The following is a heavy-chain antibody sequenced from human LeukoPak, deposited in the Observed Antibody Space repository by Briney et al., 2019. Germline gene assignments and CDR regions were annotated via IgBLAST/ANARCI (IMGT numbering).Heavy chain of an antibody. D-gene: IGHD6-19*01. V-gene: IGHV4-34*01. CDR3: ARDSLPGIPVAGGWFDP. J-gene: IGHJ5*02. CDR2: INHSGST. CDR1: GGSFSGYY. Sequence: PSETLSLTCAVYGGSFSGYYWSWIRQPPGKGLEWIGEINHSGSTNYNPSLKSRVTISVDTSKNQFSLRLSSVTAADTAVYFCARDSLPGIPVAGGWFDPWGQGTLVTVSS.